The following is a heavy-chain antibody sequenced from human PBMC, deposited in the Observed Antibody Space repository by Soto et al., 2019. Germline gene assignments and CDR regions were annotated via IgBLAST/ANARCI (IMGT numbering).Heavy chain of an antibody. V-gene: IGHV1-69*13. CDR1: GGTFSSYA. D-gene: IGHD2-21*02. J-gene: IGHJ5*02. Sequence: SVKVSCKASGGTFSSYAISWVRQAPGQGLEWMGGIIPIFGTANYAQKFQGRVTITADESTSTAYTELSSLRSEDMAVYYCARTSVVTAPFDPWGQGTLVTVSS. CDR2: IIPIFGTA. CDR3: ARTSVVTAPFDP.